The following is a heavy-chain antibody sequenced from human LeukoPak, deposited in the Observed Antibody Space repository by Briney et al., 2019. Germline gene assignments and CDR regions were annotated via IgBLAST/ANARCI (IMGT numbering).Heavy chain of an antibody. D-gene: IGHD3-16*01. CDR1: GFTFSSYA. CDR3: AKESYGMSSGWGSYDSMRFFDY. Sequence: PGGSLRLSCAASGFTFSSYAMSWVRLAPGKGLEWVSAISGSGGSTYYADSVKGRFTISRDNSKNTLYLQMNSLRAEDTAVYYCAKESYGMSSGWGSYDSMRFFDYWGQGTLVTVSS. CDR2: ISGSGGST. J-gene: IGHJ4*02. V-gene: IGHV3-23*01.